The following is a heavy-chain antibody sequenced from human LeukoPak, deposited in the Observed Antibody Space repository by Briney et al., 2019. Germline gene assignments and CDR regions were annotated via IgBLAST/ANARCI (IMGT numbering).Heavy chain of an antibody. CDR1: GFTFSTYW. V-gene: IGHV3-7*01. Sequence: GGSLRLSCAPSGFTFSTYWMSWVRQAPGKGLEWVANIKQDGSEKYYVDSVKGRFTISRDNAKNSLYLQMNSLRDEDTAIYYCVRDYVWGTSEPDYWGQGTLVTVSS. D-gene: IGHD3-16*01. CDR3: VRDYVWGTSEPDY. J-gene: IGHJ4*02. CDR2: IKQDGSEK.